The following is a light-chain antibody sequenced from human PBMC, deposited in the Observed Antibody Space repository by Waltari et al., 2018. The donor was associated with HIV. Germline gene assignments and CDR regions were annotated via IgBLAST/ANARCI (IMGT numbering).Light chain of an antibody. J-gene: IGKJ1*01. Sequence: DIEMTQSPFSLSASVGDRVTITCRASQTINSYLNWYQHKPGKAPKLLIYAASSLQSGVPSRFSANGSGTDFTLTISSLQPEDLAIYYCQQSSSAPPWTFGQGTKVELK. CDR1: QTINSY. CDR2: AAS. V-gene: IGKV1-39*01. CDR3: QQSSSAPPWT.